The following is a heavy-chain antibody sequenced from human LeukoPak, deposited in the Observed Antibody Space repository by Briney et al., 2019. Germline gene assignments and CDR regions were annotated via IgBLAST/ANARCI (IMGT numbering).Heavy chain of an antibody. CDR3: ASHQGYRHDY. V-gene: IGHV3-7*01. J-gene: IGHJ4*02. CDR2: IKQDGSEK. CDR1: GFTFSSYW. Sequence: GGSLRLSCAVSGFTFSSYWMSWVRQAPGKGLEWVANIKQDGSEKYYVDSVKGRFTISRGNAKNSLYLQMNSLRVEDTAVYYCASHQGYRHDYWGQGTLVTVSS. D-gene: IGHD2-15*01.